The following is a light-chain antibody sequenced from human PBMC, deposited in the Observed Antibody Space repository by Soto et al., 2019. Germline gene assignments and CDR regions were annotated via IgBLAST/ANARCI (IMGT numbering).Light chain of an antibody. CDR1: QNLLHSNGYNY. J-gene: IGKJ5*01. Sequence: DIVMTQSLLSLPVTPGEPASISCRSSQNLLHSNGYNYLDWYLQKPGQSPQLLIYLGSNRASGVPDRFSGSGSGTDFTLKISRVEAEDVGVYYCMQALQTPVTFGQGTRLEIK. V-gene: IGKV2-28*01. CDR3: MQALQTPVT. CDR2: LGS.